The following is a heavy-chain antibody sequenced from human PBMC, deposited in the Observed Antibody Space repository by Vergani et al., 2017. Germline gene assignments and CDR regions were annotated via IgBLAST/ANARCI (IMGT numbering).Heavy chain of an antibody. CDR2: IRYDGSSE. CDR1: GFTLNTYG. CDR3: VKDIAASGNYWYFDL. J-gene: IGHJ2*01. Sequence: QVQILQSGGGAVQPGGSLRLSCTLSGFTLNTYGIHWVRQAPGKGLEWVSFIRYDGSSEYYGDSVKGRFTISRDKSQNTVNLQMNSLRAEDTALYYCVKDIAASGNYWYFDLWGRGTLVTVSS. V-gene: IGHV3-30*02. D-gene: IGHD6-13*01.